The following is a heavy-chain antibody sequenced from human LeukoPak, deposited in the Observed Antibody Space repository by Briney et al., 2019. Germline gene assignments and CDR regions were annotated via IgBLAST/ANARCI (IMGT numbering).Heavy chain of an antibody. CDR1: GGSISSSNW. Sequence: PSGTLSLTCAVSGGSISSSNWWRLGRHPPREGLGWVGVIYHSGSTNYNPPLKRRVTISVDKSKNQFSLKLSSVTAADTAVYYCATRPLEGPDYWGQGTPVTVSS. CDR2: IYHSGST. CDR3: ATRPLEGPDY. V-gene: IGHV4-4*02. J-gene: IGHJ4*02.